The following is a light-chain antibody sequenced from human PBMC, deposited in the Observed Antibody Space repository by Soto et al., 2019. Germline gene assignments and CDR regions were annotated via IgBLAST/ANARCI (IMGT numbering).Light chain of an antibody. Sequence: DIQMTQSPSSLSASVGDRVTISCRTSQSVTTFLNWYQQKPGEAPKLLIYRASTLQTGIPSRFSGSGYGAVFVLTISSLQPEDFATYYCQQSYNSPRTFGLGTKV. CDR1: QSVTTF. V-gene: IGKV1-39*01. J-gene: IGKJ1*01. CDR3: QQSYNSPRT. CDR2: RAS.